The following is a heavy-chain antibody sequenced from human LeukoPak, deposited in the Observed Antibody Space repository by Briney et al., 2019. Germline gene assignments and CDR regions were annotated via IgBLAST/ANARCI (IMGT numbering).Heavy chain of an antibody. Sequence: PGGSLRLSCAASGFTLSSYAMSWVRQGPGKGLEWVSAISVSGNTYHADSVKGRFTISRDSSKNTLYLQMNSLKSEDTAVYYCTTYGSGRKFDYWGQGILVTVSS. V-gene: IGHV3-23*01. CDR2: ISVSGNT. J-gene: IGHJ4*02. CDR1: GFTLSSYA. CDR3: TTYGSGRKFDY. D-gene: IGHD3-10*01.